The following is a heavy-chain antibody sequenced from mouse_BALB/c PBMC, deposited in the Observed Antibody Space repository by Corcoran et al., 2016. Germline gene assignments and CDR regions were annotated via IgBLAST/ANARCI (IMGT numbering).Heavy chain of an antibody. CDR3: ARVRGVYYYAMDY. J-gene: IGHJ4*01. Sequence: QIQLVQSGPELKKPGETVRISCKASGYTFTTAGMQWVQKMPGKGLKWIGWINTHSGVPKYAEDFKGRFAFSLETSASTAYLQISNLKNEDTATDFCARVRGVYYYAMDYWGQGTSVTVSS. V-gene: IGHV9-4*02. CDR2: INTHSGVP. CDR1: GYTFTTAG. D-gene: IGHD2-14*01.